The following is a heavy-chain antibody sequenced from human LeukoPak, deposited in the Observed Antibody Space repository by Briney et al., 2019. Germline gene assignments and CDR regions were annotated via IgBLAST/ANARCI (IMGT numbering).Heavy chain of an antibody. Sequence: KPSETLSLTCTVSGGSISSRYWSWIRQPPGKGLEWIGYIYYSGSTNYNPSLKSRVTVSVDTSKNQFSLKLSSVTAADTAVYYCARDDRYYYDSSGYYGSGFDYWGQGTLVTVSS. CDR1: GGSISSRY. CDR2: IYYSGST. D-gene: IGHD3-22*01. V-gene: IGHV4-59*11. J-gene: IGHJ4*02. CDR3: ARDDRYYYDSSGYYGSGFDY.